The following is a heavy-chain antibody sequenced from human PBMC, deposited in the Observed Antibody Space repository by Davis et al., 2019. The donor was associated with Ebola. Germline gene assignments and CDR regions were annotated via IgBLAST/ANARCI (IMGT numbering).Heavy chain of an antibody. V-gene: IGHV2-26*01. Sequence: SGPTLVKPTEALALTCTVSGFSLSKTRMGVSWIRQPPGKALEWLAHIFSNDEKSYNTSLKNRLAISRDTSNSRVVLTMTNMDPVDTATYFCARSMGSGHSGYDLSYFDYWGRGTLVTVSS. J-gene: IGHJ4*02. CDR1: GFSLSKTRMG. D-gene: IGHD5-12*01. CDR3: ARSMGSGHSGYDLSYFDY. CDR2: IFSNDEK.